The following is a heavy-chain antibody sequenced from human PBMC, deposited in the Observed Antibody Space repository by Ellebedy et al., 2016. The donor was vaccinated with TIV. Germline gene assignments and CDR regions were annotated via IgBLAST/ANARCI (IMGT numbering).Heavy chain of an antibody. CDR1: GGTFSSYA. CDR3: ALNRLLYYYGMDV. J-gene: IGHJ6*02. D-gene: IGHD2-21*02. CDR2: IIPIFGTA. Sequence: ASVKVSCKASGGTFSSYAISWVRQAPGQGLKWMGGIIPIFGTANYAQKFQGRVTITADESTSTAYMELSSLRSEDTAVYYCALNRLLYYYGMDVWGQGTTVTVSS. V-gene: IGHV1-69*13.